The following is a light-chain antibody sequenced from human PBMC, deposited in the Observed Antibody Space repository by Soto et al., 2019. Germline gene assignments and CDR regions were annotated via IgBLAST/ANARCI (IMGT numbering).Light chain of an antibody. CDR2: LNSDGSH. CDR1: SGHSSYA. CDR3: QTWGSGPVI. V-gene: IGLV4-69*01. J-gene: IGLJ2*01. Sequence: QPVLTQSPSASASLGASVKLTCTLSSGHSSYAIAWHQQQPEKGPRYLMKLNSDGSHSKGDGIPDRFSGSSSGAERYLTISSLQSEDEADYYCQTWGSGPVIFGGGTKLPS.